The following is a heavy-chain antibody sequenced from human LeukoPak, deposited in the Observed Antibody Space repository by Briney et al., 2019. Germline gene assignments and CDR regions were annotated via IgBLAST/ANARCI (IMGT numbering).Heavy chain of an antibody. V-gene: IGHV3-11*01. CDR1: GFTFSDYY. D-gene: IGHD2-2*01. J-gene: IGHJ4*02. Sequence: GGSLRLSCAASGFTFSDYYMSWISQAPGKGLEWVSYISSSGSTIYYADSVKGRFTISRDNAKNSLYLQMNSLRAEDTAVYYCARDATCSSTSCYAPSGSFDYWGQGTLVTVSS. CDR2: ISSSGSTI. CDR3: ARDATCSSTSCYAPSGSFDY.